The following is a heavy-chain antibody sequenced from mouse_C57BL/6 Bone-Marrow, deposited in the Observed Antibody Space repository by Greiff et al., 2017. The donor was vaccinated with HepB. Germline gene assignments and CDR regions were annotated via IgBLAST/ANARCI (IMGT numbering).Heavy chain of an antibody. V-gene: IGHV14-3*01. Sequence: EVQLQQSVAELVRPGASVKLSCTASGFNIKNTYMHWVKQRPEQGLEWIGRIDPANGNTKYAPKFQGKATITADTSSNTAYLQLSSLTSEDTAIYYCSPDYYGSSQAWFAYWGQGTLVTVSA. CDR2: IDPANGNT. D-gene: IGHD1-1*01. J-gene: IGHJ3*01. CDR1: GFNIKNTY. CDR3: SPDYYGSSQAWFAY.